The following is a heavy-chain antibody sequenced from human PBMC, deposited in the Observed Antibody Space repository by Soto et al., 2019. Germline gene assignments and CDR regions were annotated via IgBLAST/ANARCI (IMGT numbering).Heavy chain of an antibody. V-gene: IGHV3-30-3*01. CDR3: ATDVSIAAAYDY. D-gene: IGHD6-13*01. Sequence: QVQLVESGGGVVQPGRSLRLSCAASGFTFSSYAMHWVRQAPGKGLEWVAVISYDGSNKYYADSVKGRFTISRDNSKNTLYLQMNSLIAEDTAVYYCATDVSIAAAYDYWGQGTLVTVSS. J-gene: IGHJ4*02. CDR2: ISYDGSNK. CDR1: GFTFSSYA.